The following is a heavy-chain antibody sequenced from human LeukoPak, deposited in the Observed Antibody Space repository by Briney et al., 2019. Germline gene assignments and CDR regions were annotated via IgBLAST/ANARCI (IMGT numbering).Heavy chain of an antibody. CDR1: GFTFSSYD. CDR3: ARVLHGYPEDGMDA. J-gene: IGHJ6*02. D-gene: IGHD5-24*01. CDR2: IGTAGDT. V-gene: IGHV3-13*01. Sequence: PGGSLRLSCAASGFTFSSYDMHWVRQATGKGLEWVSAIGTAGDTYYPGSVKGRFTISRENAKNSLYLQMNSLRAGDTAVYYCARVLHGYPEDGMDAWGQGTTVTVSS.